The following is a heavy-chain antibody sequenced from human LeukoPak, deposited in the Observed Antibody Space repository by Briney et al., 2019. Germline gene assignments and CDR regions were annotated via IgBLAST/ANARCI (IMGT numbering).Heavy chain of an antibody. V-gene: IGHV3-23*01. CDR3: AKSVLPSCYYYGMDV. J-gene: IGHJ6*02. CDR1: GFTFSSYA. D-gene: IGHD6-6*01. CDR2: ISGSGGST. Sequence: GGSLRLSCAASGFTFSSYAMSWVRQAPGKGLEWVSAISGSGGSTYYADSVKGRFTISRDNSKNTLYLQMNSLRAEDTAVYYCAKSVLPSCYYYGMDVWGQGTTVTVSS.